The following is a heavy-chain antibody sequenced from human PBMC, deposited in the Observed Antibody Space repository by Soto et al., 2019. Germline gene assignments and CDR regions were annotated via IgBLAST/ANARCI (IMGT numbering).Heavy chain of an antibody. V-gene: IGHV1-69*02. Sequence: QVQLVQSGAEVKKPGSSVKVSCKASGGTFSSYTISWVRQAPGQGLEWMGRIITILGIANYAQKFQGRVTITADKSTRTAYMELSSLRSEDTAVYYCASSEQWPTVRGGHFDYWGQGTLVTVSS. CDR1: GGTFSSYT. CDR3: ASSEQWPTVRGGHFDY. CDR2: IITILGIA. D-gene: IGHD6-19*01. J-gene: IGHJ4*02.